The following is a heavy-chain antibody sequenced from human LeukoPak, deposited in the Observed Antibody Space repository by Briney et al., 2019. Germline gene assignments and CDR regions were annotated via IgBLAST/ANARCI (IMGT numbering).Heavy chain of an antibody. V-gene: IGHV4-61*02. D-gene: IGHD1-26*01. Sequence: MPSQTLSLTCTVSGGSISSGSYYWSWIRQPAGKGLEWIGRIYTSGSTNYNPSLKSRVTISVDTSKNQFSLKLSSVTAADTAVYYCARDVGATTAFDYWGQGTLVTVSS. CDR3: ARDVGATTAFDY. J-gene: IGHJ4*02. CDR2: IYTSGST. CDR1: GGSISSGSYY.